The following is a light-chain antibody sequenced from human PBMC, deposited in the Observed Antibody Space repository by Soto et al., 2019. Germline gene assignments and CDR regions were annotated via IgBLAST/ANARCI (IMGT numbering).Light chain of an antibody. Sequence: EIVMTQSPATLSVSPGERATLSCRASQSVSNNLAWYQQKPGQAPRLLIYHASTRATGISARSSGSGSGTEFTLTISSLQSEDFAVYYCQQYNKWPLTFGGGTKVEIK. CDR3: QQYNKWPLT. CDR1: QSVSNN. J-gene: IGKJ4*01. CDR2: HAS. V-gene: IGKV3-15*01.